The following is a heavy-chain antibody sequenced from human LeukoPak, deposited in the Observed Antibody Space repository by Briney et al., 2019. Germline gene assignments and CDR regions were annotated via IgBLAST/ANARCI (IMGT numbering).Heavy chain of an antibody. CDR3: ARGRYGSGSYRRAFDI. CDR2: INHSGST. Sequence: SETLSLTCAVYGGSFSGYYWSWIRQPPGKGLEWIGEINHSGSTNYNPSLKSRVTISVDTSKNQFSLKLSSVTAADTAVYYCARGRYGSGSYRRAFDIWGQGTMVTVSS. D-gene: IGHD3-10*01. CDR1: GGSFSGYY. J-gene: IGHJ3*02. V-gene: IGHV4-34*01.